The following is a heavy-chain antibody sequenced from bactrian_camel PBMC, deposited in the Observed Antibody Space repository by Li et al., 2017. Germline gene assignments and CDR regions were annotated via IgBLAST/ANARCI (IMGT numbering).Heavy chain of an antibody. D-gene: IGHD3*01. J-gene: IGHJ4*01. V-gene: IGHV3-2*01. CDR1: SLPYDLYY. CDR3: ATSGSYH. Sequence: VQLVESGGGLVQPGGSLRLSCAAASLPYDLYYLSWVRESSGMAKEWIASISNVDGATYYSDSVKGRFAISRDAAKNTLYLQMNSLKTEDTAVYYCATSGSYHWGQGTQVTVS. CDR2: ISNVDGAT.